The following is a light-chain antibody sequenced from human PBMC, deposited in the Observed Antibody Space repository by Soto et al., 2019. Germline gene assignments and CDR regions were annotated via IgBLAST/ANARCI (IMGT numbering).Light chain of an antibody. CDR3: QQRSDWPIT. V-gene: IGKV3-11*01. CDR2: DAS. J-gene: IGKJ5*01. Sequence: EVVLTQSPATLSLSPGERATLSCRASQSVSRFLAWYQQKPGQAPRLLIFDASNRATGIPARFSASGSGTDFTLTISSLESEDYAVYYCQQRSDWPITFGQGTRLDI. CDR1: QSVSRF.